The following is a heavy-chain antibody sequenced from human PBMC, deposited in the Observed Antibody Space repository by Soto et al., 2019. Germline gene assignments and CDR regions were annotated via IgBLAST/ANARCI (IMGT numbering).Heavy chain of an antibody. CDR2: INNAGTT. V-gene: IGHV3-66*01. J-gene: IGHJ6*02. CDR3: VRANYYCGMDV. Sequence: EVQLVESGGTLVQPGGSLKLSCAASGFDASVNFMTWVRQAPGKGLEWVTAINNAGTTFYDDSVEGRFSISRDDSKNTLYLQMNSLRVEDTAMYYCVRANYYCGMDVWRQGTAVTVSS. CDR1: GFDASVNF.